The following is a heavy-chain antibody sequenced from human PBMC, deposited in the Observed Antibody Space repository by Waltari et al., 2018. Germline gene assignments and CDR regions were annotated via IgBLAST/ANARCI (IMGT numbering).Heavy chain of an antibody. V-gene: IGHV4-39*01. J-gene: IGHJ2*01. Sequence: QLQLQESGPGLVKPPGPLSHPSPASGGPTSSSSYYWGWIRQPPGKGLEWIGIIYYSGSTYYNPSLKSRVTISVDTSKNQFSLKLSSVTAADTAVYYCARHPAMTIMLWYFDLWGRGTLVTVSS. CDR2: IYYSGST. D-gene: IGHD2-8*01. CDR3: ARHPAMTIMLWYFDL. CDR1: GGPTSSSSYY.